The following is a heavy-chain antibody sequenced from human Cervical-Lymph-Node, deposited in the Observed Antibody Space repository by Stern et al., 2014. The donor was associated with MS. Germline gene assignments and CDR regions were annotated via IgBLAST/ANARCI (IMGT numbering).Heavy chain of an antibody. Sequence: VQLQESGPGLVKPSETLSLTCTVSGGSISSSSYYWGWIRQPPGKGLEWIGSIYYSGSTYYNPSLKSRVTLSGDTSKTQFSLKLSSGTAADTAVYYCASYGESWYFDLWGRGTLVTVSS. CDR3: ASYGESWYFDL. V-gene: IGHV4-39*01. J-gene: IGHJ2*01. D-gene: IGHD3-10*01. CDR1: GGSISSSSYY. CDR2: IYYSGST.